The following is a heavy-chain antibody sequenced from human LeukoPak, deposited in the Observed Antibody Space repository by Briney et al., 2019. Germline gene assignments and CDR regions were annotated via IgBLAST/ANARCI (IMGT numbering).Heavy chain of an antibody. CDR1: GYTFTSYD. J-gene: IGHJ6*02. V-gene: IGHV1-8*01. Sequence: ASVKVSCKASGYTFTSYDINWVRQATGQGLEWMGWMNPNRGNTGYAQKFQGRVTMTRNTSISTAYMELSSLRSEDTAVYYCARVGPPVVPAAIDYYYGMDVWGQGTTVTVSS. CDR2: MNPNRGNT. D-gene: IGHD2-2*01. CDR3: ARVGPPVVPAAIDYYYGMDV.